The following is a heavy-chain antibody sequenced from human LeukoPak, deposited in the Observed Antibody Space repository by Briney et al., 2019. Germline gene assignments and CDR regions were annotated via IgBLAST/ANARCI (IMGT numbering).Heavy chain of an antibody. CDR2: MNPNSGNT. D-gene: IGHD3-3*01. V-gene: IGHV1-8*01. J-gene: IGHJ6*02. Sequence: ASVKVSCKASGYTFTSYDINWVRQATGQGLEWMGWMNPNSGNTGYAQKFQGRVTMTRNTSISTVYMELSSLRSEDTAVYYCARVDTIFGVVLEYYYYYGMDVWGQGTTVTVSS. CDR3: ARVDTIFGVVLEYYYYYGMDV. CDR1: GYTFTSYD.